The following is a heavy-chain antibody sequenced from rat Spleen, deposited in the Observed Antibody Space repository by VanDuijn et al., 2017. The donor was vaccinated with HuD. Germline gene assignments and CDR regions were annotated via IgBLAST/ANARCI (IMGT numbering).Heavy chain of an antibody. CDR1: GFTFSDYY. Sequence: EVQLVESGGGLVQPGRSLKLSCAASGFTFSDYYMAWVRQAPKKGLEWVASISSGGGGTYFPDSVKGRFSISRDNAKRTLYLQMDSLRSEDSASYYCARHHYDGYYHGPVLGVMDAWGQGASVTVSS. CDR2: ISSGGGGT. J-gene: IGHJ4*01. V-gene: IGHV5-25*01. D-gene: IGHD1-12*03. CDR3: ARHHYDGYYHGPVLGVMDA.